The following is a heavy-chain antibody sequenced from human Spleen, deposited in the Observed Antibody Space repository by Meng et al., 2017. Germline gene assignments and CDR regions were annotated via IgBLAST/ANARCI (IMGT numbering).Heavy chain of an antibody. Sequence: QVQIQQWGAGLLKPSETLSLTCAVYGGSFSGYYWSWIRQPPGKGLEWIGEINHSGSTNYNPSLENRATISVDTSQNNLSLKLSSVTAADSAVYYCARGPTTMAHDFDYWGQGTLVTVSS. CDR1: GGSFSGYY. V-gene: IGHV4-34*01. D-gene: IGHD4-11*01. CDR2: INHSGST. J-gene: IGHJ4*02. CDR3: ARGPTTMAHDFDY.